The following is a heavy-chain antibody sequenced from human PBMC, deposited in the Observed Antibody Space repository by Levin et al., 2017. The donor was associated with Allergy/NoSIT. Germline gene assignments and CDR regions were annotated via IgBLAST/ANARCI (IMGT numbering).Heavy chain of an antibody. V-gene: IGHV1-2*02. D-gene: IGHD3-10*01. Sequence: ASVKVSCKASGYTFTGYYMHWLRQAPGQGLEWMGWINPNSGGTNYAQNFQGRVTVTRDTSISTAYMDLSSLRSDDTAVYYCARGHGRFGEFDFDSWGQGTLVTVSS. CDR3: ARGHGRFGEFDFDS. CDR1: GYTFTGYY. J-gene: IGHJ4*02. CDR2: INPNSGGT.